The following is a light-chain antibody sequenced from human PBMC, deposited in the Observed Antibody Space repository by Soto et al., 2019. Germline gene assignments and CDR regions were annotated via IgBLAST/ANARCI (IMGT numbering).Light chain of an antibody. CDR2: NVS. V-gene: IGLV2-14*03. J-gene: IGLJ1*01. CDR1: SSDVGGYNY. Sequence: QSALTQPASVSGSPGQSITISCTGTSSDVGGYNYVAWYQQHPGKAPKLMIYNVSNRPSGVSNRFSGSKSGNTASLTISGLQAEDEADYYCTSYTNRYTYVFGTWTKVTVL. CDR3: TSYTNRYTYV.